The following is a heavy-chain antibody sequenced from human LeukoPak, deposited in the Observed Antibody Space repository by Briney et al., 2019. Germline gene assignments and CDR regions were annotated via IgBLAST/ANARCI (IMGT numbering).Heavy chain of an antibody. V-gene: IGHV4-61*02. CDR3: ARVERHPSSPDY. CDR2: IYTSGST. Sequence: SETLSLTCTVSGGSISSGSYYWSWIRQPAGKGLEWIGRIYTSGSTNYNPSLKSRVTISVDTSKNQFSLKLSSVTAADTAVYYCARVERHPSSPDYWGQGTLVTVSS. D-gene: IGHD6-6*01. J-gene: IGHJ4*02. CDR1: GGSISSGSYY.